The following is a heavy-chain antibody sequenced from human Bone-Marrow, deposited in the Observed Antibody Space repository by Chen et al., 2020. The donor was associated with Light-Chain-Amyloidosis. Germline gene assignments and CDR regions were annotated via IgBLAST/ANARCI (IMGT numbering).Heavy chain of an antibody. V-gene: IGHV3-9*01. D-gene: IGHD2-8*02. CDR2: ISWNSGVK. Sequence: EEHLVESGGGLVQPGRSLRLSCEASGFTFDDYAMHWVRQAPGKGLDWVSCISWNSGVKGYVDSVRGLFTISMYNFKDTLYLQMNSLGAEDTCIYYCAEDYCPVDRCYLVWFDPLGPGTQFTVSS. CDR3: AEDYCPVDRCYLVWFDP. J-gene: IGHJ5*02. CDR1: GFTFDDYA.